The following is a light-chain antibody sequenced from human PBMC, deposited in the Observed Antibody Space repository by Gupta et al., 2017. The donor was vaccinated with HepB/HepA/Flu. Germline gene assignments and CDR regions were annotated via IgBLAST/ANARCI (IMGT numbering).Light chain of an antibody. CDR1: HSITSY. CDR3: QQSYRSPVT. V-gene: IGKV1-39*01. Sequence: IKRTHSPSSLSASVGETVTITCRASHSITSYLNWYQQKPGQAPKLLIYTASTLQSGVPSRFSGSRSGTDFTLTIHGLQPEDFATYFCQQSYRSPVTFGHGTRVDIK. J-gene: IGKJ1*01. CDR2: TAS.